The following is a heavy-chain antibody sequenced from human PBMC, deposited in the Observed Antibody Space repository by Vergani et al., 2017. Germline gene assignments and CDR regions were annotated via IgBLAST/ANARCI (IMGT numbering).Heavy chain of an antibody. CDR3: TRHVPCGDGACLHIDH. CDR2: INPIDSKI. CDR1: ESSFTSNQ. Sequence: EVLLVQSGAEVKKPGESLKISCKYSESSFTSNQIAWVRQMSGKGLQWMGNINPIDSKIAYSPSFESQFIMSVDKSITTAYLQWRSLKASDTAIYYCTRHVPCGDGACLHIDHWGQGTQVTVSS. V-gene: IGHV5-51*01. D-gene: IGHD2-21*01. J-gene: IGHJ4*02.